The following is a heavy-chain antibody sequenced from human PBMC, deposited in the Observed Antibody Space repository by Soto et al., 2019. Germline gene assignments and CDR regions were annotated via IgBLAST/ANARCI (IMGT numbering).Heavy chain of an antibody. CDR1: GGTFSSYT. V-gene: IGHV1-69*02. Sequence: QVQLVQSGAEVKKPGSSVKVSCKASGGTFSSYTISWVRQAPGQGLEWMGRIIPILGIANYAQKFQGRVTSTADKSTNTAYMELSSLRSEDTAVYYCARGLHYDSISLDDYWGQGPLVTVSS. D-gene: IGHD3-22*01. J-gene: IGHJ4*02. CDR2: IIPILGIA. CDR3: ARGLHYDSISLDDY.